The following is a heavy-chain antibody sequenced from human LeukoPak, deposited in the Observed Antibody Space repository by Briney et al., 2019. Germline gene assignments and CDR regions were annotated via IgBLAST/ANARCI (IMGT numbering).Heavy chain of an antibody. Sequence: GGSLSLSCEACGFTYCAIPVLGLPQAPGRGLGWVSLFSNSGVNPYYANSVKGRFTISRDNTKKTLYLQIQRLGDKETPISYGALGMSTCWYLFLNWGQGTLVTVSS. CDR1: GFTYCAIP. J-gene: IGHJ4*02. V-gene: IGHV3-23*01. CDR3: ALGMSTCWYLFLN. CDR2: FSNSGVNP. D-gene: IGHD3-3*01.